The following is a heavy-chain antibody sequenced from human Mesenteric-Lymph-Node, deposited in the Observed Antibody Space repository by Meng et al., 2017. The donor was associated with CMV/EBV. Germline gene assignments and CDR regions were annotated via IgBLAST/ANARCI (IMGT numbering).Heavy chain of an antibody. V-gene: IGHV3-48*03. J-gene: IGHJ3*02. CDR2: ISSSGTTI. CDR1: GFTFSNYE. Sequence: GESLKISCAASGFTFSNYEMNWVRQAPGKGLEWVSYISSSGTTIYADSVKGRFTISRDNAKNSLNLQMNNLRAEDTAVYYCVRVNGQIGGAFDIWGQGTMVTVSS. CDR3: VRVNGQIGGAFDI. D-gene: IGHD3-16*01.